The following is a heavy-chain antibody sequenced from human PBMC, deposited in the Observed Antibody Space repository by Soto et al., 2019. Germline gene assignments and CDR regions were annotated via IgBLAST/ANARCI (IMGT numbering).Heavy chain of an antibody. CDR2: TYYGSRWYN. V-gene: IGHV6-1*01. Sequence: SQTLSLTCAISGDSVSSNSAAWNWIRQSPSRGLEWLGRTYYGSRWYNDYAVSVKSRITINPDTSKNQFSLQLNSVTPEDTAVYYCARVRITGNIRYYYYGMDVWGQGTQVTVSS. D-gene: IGHD1-20*01. CDR3: ARVRITGNIRYYYYGMDV. J-gene: IGHJ6*02. CDR1: GDSVSSNSAA.